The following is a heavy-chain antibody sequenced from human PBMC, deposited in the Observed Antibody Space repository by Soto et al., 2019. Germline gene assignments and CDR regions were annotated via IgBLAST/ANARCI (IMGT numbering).Heavy chain of an antibody. CDR3: AKNTGYYYYCGVDV. Sequence: GGSLRLSCVASGFTFNNYAMTWVRQAPGKGLEWVSALSGSGGTKYYADSVRGRLTISRDNSKNTLYLEMNSLRGEDTAVYFCAKNTGYYYYCGVDVWGQGTTVTVS. J-gene: IGHJ6*02. CDR1: GFTFNNYA. CDR2: LSGSGGTK. V-gene: IGHV3-23*01. D-gene: IGHD2-8*02.